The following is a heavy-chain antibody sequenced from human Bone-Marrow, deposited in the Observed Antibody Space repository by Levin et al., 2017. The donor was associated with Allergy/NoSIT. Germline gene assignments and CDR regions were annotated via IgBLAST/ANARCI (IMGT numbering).Heavy chain of an antibody. D-gene: IGHD3-10*01. CDR3: VNSPLRDFSGSYYRFDY. V-gene: IGHV3-64D*06. CDR2: ISSSADTT. CDR1: GFSFSNYA. Sequence: SCSASGFSFSNYAMHWVRQAPGKGLEYVSGISSSADTTYYADSLKGRFTISRDNSKNTLYLQMSSLRTDDTAVYYCVNSPLRDFSGSYYRFDYWGQGTLVTVSS. J-gene: IGHJ4*02.